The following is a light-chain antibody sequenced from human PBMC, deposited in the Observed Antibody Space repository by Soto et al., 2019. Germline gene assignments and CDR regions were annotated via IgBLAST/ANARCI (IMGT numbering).Light chain of an antibody. CDR1: LSISSD. CDR2: GAS. J-gene: IGKJ4*01. V-gene: IGKV3-15*01. CDR3: QQYNSWPS. Sequence: EIVMTQSPATLSVSPGERATLSCRASLSISSDLAWYQQKLGQAPRLLIYGASTRATGVPARFSGSGSGTEFTLTISSLQSEDFAVYFCQQYNSWPSFGGGTKVEIK.